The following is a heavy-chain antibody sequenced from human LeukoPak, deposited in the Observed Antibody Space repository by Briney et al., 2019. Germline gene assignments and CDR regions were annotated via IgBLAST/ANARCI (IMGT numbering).Heavy chain of an antibody. J-gene: IGHJ4*02. Sequence: SQTLSLTCAISGDSVSTNIASWNWLRQSPSRGLEWLGRTYYRSKWYNDYAVSVKSRITINPDTSKNQFSLQLNSVTPEDTAVYYCARRSAAADEFDYWGQGTLVTVSS. CDR1: GDSVSTNIAS. D-gene: IGHD6-25*01. CDR3: ARRSAAADEFDY. V-gene: IGHV6-1*01. CDR2: TYYRSKWYN.